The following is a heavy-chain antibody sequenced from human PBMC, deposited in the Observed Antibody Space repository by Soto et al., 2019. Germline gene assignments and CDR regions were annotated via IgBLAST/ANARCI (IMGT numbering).Heavy chain of an antibody. V-gene: IGHV3-7*01. CDR2: INGDGSEK. Sequence: GGSLRLSCAASGFTFNMFWMDWVRQAPGKGLEWVANINGDGSEKYYVDSVKGRFTISRDNAKNSLYLQMNSLRAEDTAVYYWAKNQGGLALHSWGQGTLVTVSS. J-gene: IGHJ4*02. D-gene: IGHD3-16*01. CDR3: AKNQGGLALHS. CDR1: GFTFNMFW.